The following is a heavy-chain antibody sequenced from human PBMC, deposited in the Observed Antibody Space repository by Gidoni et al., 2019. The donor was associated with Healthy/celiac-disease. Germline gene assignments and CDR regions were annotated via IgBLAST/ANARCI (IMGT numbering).Heavy chain of an antibody. Sequence: APGKGLEWVAVISYDGSNKYYADSVKGRFTISRDNSKNTLYLQMNSLRAEDTAVYYCASGTQGTTYYDFWSGPPRFDPWGQGTLVTVSS. CDR3: ASGTQGTTYYDFWSGPPRFDP. D-gene: IGHD3-3*01. J-gene: IGHJ5*02. V-gene: IGHV3-30-3*01. CDR2: ISYDGSNK.